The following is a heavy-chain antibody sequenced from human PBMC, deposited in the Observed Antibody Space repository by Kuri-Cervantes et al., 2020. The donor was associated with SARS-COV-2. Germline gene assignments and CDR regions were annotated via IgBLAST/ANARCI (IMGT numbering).Heavy chain of an antibody. Sequence: ASVKVSCKASGYTFTSYDINWVRQAPGQGLEWMGWISAYNGNTNYAQKLQGRVTMTTDTSTSTAYMELRSLRSDDTAVYYCARESSDGSYYVSRGLNYYYYYMDVWGKGTTVTVSS. CDR2: ISAYNGNT. J-gene: IGHJ6*03. D-gene: IGHD1-26*01. V-gene: IGHV1-18*01. CDR3: ARESSDGSYYVSRGLNYYYYYMDV. CDR1: GYTFTSYD.